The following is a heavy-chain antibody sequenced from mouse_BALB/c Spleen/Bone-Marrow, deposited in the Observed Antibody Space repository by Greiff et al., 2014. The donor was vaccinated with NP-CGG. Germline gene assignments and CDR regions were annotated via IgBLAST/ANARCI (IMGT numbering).Heavy chain of an antibody. J-gene: IGHJ2*01. CDR1: GFTFTDYF. CDR2: IRNKPNGYTT. Sequence: EVNVVESGGGLVQPGGSLRLSCTTSGFTFTDYFMTWVRQPPGKALEWLGFIRNKPNGYTTEYNPSVKGRFTISRDNSQGILYLQMNTLRAEDSAIYYCARDYSGYFDFWGQGTTLTVSS. D-gene: IGHD5-1*01. V-gene: IGHV7-3*02. CDR3: ARDYSGYFDF.